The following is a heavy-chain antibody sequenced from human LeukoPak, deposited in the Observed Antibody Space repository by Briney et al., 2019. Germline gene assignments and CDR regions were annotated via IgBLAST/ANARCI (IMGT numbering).Heavy chain of an antibody. CDR2: IGTAGDT. CDR3: ARATDYYYGMDV. V-gene: IGHV3-13*01. Sequence: PGGSLRLSCAASGFTLSSYDMHWVRQATGKGLEWVSAIGTAGDTYYPGSVKGRFTISRENAKNSLYLQMNSLRAEDTAVYYCARATDYYYGMDVWGQGTTVTVSS. CDR1: GFTLSSYD. J-gene: IGHJ6*02. D-gene: IGHD4-17*01.